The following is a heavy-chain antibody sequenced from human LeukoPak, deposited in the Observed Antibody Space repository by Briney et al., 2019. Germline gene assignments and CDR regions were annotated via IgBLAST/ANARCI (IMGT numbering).Heavy chain of an antibody. V-gene: IGHV4-4*07. J-gene: IGHJ5*02. CDR3: ARYTSGYSSSWTRGDWFDP. CDR1: GGSISSYY. D-gene: IGHD6-13*01. CDR2: IYTSGST. Sequence: SETLSLTCTVSGGSISSYYWSWIRQPAGKGLEWIGRIYTSGSTNYNPSLKSRVTMSVDTSKNQFSLKLSSVTAADTAVYYCARYTSGYSSSWTRGDWFDPWGQGTLVTVSS.